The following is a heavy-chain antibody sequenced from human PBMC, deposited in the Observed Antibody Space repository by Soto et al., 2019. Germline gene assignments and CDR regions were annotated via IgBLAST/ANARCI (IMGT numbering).Heavy chain of an antibody. CDR3: AGTLEDPLWFGELLGGGFDY. J-gene: IGHJ4*02. V-gene: IGHV1-69*02. CDR2: IIPILGIA. D-gene: IGHD3-10*01. CDR1: GGTFSSYT. Sequence: ASVKVSCKASGGTFSSYTISWVRQAPGQGLEWMGRIIPILGIANYAQKFQGRVTITADKSTSTAYMELSSLRSEDTAVYYCAGTLEDPLWFGELLGGGFDYWGQGTLVTVSS.